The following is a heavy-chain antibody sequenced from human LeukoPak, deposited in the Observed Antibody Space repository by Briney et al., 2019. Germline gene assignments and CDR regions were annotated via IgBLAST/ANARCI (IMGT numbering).Heavy chain of an antibody. J-gene: IGHJ4*02. D-gene: IGHD3-22*01. CDR3: AKDYYDSSGYYHAY. V-gene: IGHV3-23*01. CDR2: ISGSGGST. Sequence: GGFLRLSCAASGFTFSSYAMSWVRQAPGKGLEWVSAISGSGGSTYYADSVKGRFTISRDNSKNTLYLQMNSLRAEDTAVYYCAKDYYDSSGYYHAYWGQGTLVTVSS. CDR1: GFTFSSYA.